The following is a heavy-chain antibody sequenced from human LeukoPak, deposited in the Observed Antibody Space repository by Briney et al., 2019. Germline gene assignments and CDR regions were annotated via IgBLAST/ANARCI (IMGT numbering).Heavy chain of an antibody. V-gene: IGHV4-34*01. CDR1: GGSFSGYY. D-gene: IGHD1-26*01. Sequence: PSETLSLTCAVYGGSFSGYYWSWIRQPPGKGLEWIGEINHSGSTNYNPSLKSRVTISVDTSKNQFSLKLSSVTAADTAVYYCARDIVGATGGEFDYWGQGTLVTVSS. J-gene: IGHJ4*02. CDR2: INHSGST. CDR3: ARDIVGATGGEFDY.